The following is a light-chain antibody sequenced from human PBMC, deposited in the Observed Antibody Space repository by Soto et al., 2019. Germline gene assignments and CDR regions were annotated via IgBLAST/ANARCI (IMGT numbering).Light chain of an antibody. Sequence: QSALTQPASVSGSPGQSITISCTGNISDVGGYDYVSWYQQHPGKAPKLMIYEVSNRPSGVSNRFSGSKSGNTASLTISGLQAEDETDYYCFSYTSSGTYVFGTGTKVTVL. CDR2: EVS. V-gene: IGLV2-14*01. J-gene: IGLJ1*01. CDR3: FSYTSSGTYV. CDR1: ISDVGGYDY.